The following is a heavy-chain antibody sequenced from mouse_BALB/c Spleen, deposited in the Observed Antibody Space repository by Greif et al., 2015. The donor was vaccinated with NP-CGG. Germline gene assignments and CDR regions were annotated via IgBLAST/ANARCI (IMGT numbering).Heavy chain of an antibody. J-gene: IGHJ3*01. CDR1: GYIFSSYW. Sequence: QVQLKESGTELMKPGTSVKISCKATGYIFSSYWIEWVKQRPGHGLEWIGEIFPGSGYTNYYETFKGKATFTADTSSNTAYMQLSSLTSEDSAVYYCARGHDYFFDYWGQGTLVTVSA. CDR2: IFPGSGYT. CDR3: ARGHDYFFDY. D-gene: IGHD2-4*01. V-gene: IGHV1-9*01.